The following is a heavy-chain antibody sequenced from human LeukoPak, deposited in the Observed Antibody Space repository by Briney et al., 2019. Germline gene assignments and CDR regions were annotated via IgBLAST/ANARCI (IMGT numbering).Heavy chain of an antibody. V-gene: IGHV1-2*02. CDR2: INPNSGGT. D-gene: IGHD2-2*01. J-gene: IGHJ3*02. Sequence: GASVKVSCKASGYTFTGYYMHWVRQAPGQGLEWMGWINPNSGGTNYAQKFQGRVTMTRDTSISTAYMELSRLRSDDTAVYYCARARGTSGPHDAFDIWGQGTMVTVSS. CDR3: ARARGTSGPHDAFDI. CDR1: GYTFTGYY.